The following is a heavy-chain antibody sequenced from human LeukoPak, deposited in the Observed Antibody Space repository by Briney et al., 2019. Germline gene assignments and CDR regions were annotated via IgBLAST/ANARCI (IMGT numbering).Heavy chain of an antibody. CDR3: ARSTLGTITAGPFDY. CDR1: GYTFSSYG. J-gene: IGHJ4*02. CDR2: ISGYNGNT. Sequence: ASVKVSCKASGYTFSSYGIAWVRQAPGQGLEWMGWISGYNGNTNYAQKLQGRVSMTTDTSTTTAYMELRSLTSDDTALYYCARSTLGTITAGPFDYWGQGTLVTVSS. D-gene: IGHD5-12*01. V-gene: IGHV1-18*01.